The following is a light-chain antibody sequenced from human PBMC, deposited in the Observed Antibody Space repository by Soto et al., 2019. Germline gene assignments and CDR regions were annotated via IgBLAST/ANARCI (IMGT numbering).Light chain of an antibody. CDR3: CSYEHSTTYV. Sequence: QSALTQPASVSGSPEQSITISCTGPGSDVGSFDLVSWYQQHPGKAPKLIIFEGSKRPSGVSDRFSGSKSDNRASLTISGLQAEDEADYYCCSYEHSTTYVFGTGTKLTVL. J-gene: IGLJ1*01. V-gene: IGLV2-23*01. CDR1: GSDVGSFDL. CDR2: EGS.